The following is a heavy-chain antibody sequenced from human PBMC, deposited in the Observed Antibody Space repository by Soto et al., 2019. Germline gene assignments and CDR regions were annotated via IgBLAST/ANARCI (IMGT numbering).Heavy chain of an antibody. CDR3: ARDAVAYYYYGMDV. V-gene: IGHV3-21*01. CDR1: GFTFSSYS. D-gene: IGHD6-19*01. CDR2: ISSSSSYI. Sequence: NPGGSLRLSCAASGFTFSSYSMNWVRQAPGKGLEWVSSISSSSSYIYYADSVKGRFTISGDNAKNSLYLQLNSVTPEDTAVYYCARDAVAYYYYGMDVWGQGTTVTVSS. J-gene: IGHJ6*02.